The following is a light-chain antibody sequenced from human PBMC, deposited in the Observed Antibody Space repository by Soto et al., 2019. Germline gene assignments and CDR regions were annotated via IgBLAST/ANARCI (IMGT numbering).Light chain of an antibody. CDR3: QQYYSYPPVT. CDR2: AAS. J-gene: IGKJ1*01. V-gene: IGKV1-8*01. Sequence: IQMTQSPSSLSASVGDRVTITCRASQGISSYLAWYQQKPGKAPKLLIYAASTLQSGVPSRFSGSGSGTDFTLTISCLQSEDFATYYCQQYYSYPPVTFGQGTKVDIK. CDR1: QGISSY.